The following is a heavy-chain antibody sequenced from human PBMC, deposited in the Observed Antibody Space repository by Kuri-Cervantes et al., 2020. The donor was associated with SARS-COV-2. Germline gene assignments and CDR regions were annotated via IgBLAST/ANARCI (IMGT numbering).Heavy chain of an antibody. CDR2: LKSRSDGGAR. CDR1: GISFNNAW. Sequence: GESLKISCAASGISFNNAWMGWVRQTPGKGLEWVGCLKSRSDGGARDYAEPVKGRFVISRDDATSTMYLQVNSLIIEDTGIYYCTTDRGIASRPLFDYWGQGTLVTVSS. V-gene: IGHV3-15*01. D-gene: IGHD6-13*01. CDR3: TTDRGIASRPLFDY. J-gene: IGHJ4*02.